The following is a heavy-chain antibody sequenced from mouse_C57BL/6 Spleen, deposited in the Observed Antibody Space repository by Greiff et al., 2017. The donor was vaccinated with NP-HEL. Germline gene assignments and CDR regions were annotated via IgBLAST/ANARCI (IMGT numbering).Heavy chain of an antibody. J-gene: IGHJ3*01. V-gene: IGHV1-81*01. D-gene: IGHD2-10*02. CDR2: IYPRSGNT. CDR1: GYTFTSYG. CDR3: AREKGMGHDDGFAY. Sequence: QVQLKESGAELARPGASVKLSCKASGYTFTSYGISWVKQRTGQGLEWIGEIYPRSGNTYYNEKFKGKATLTADKSSSTAYMELSSLTSEDSAVYFGAREKGMGHDDGFAYWGQGTLVTVSA.